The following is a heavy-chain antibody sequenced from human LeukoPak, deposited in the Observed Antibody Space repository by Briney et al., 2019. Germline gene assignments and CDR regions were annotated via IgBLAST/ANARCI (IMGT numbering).Heavy chain of an antibody. V-gene: IGHV4-34*01. Sequence: PSETLSLTCAVYGGSFSGYYWSWVRQPPGKGLEWIGEINHSGSTNYNPSLKSRVTISVDTSKNQFSLKLSSVTAADTAVYYCARVDKWELPAFDYWGQGTLVTVSS. CDR1: GGSFSGYY. CDR3: ARVDKWELPAFDY. CDR2: INHSGST. D-gene: IGHD1-26*01. J-gene: IGHJ4*02.